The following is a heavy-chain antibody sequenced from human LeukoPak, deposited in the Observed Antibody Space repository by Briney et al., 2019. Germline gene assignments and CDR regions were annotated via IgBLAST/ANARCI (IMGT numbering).Heavy chain of an antibody. CDR2: IYYRGST. Sequence: SETLSLTCTVSGGSISGYYWSWIRQPPWKGLEWIGYIYYRGSTNYNPSLMSRASISVDTSKNQFSLKLDSLTAADTAVYYCVRRGVLWFGELSYYYFDLWGRGTLVAVSS. CDR1: GGSISGYY. J-gene: IGHJ2*01. V-gene: IGHV4-59*01. D-gene: IGHD3-10*01. CDR3: VRRGVLWFGELSYYYFDL.